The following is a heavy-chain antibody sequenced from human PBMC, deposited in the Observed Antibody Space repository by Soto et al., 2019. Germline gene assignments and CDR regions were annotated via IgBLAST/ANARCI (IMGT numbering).Heavy chain of an antibody. CDR3: ARVDYGDYEKPRNWFDP. D-gene: IGHD4-17*01. CDR2: ISAYNGNT. CDR1: GYTFTSYG. V-gene: IGHV1-18*01. Sequence: GASANVSCKASGYTFTSYGISWVRQAPGQGLEWMGWISAYNGNTNYAQKLQGRVTMTTDTSTSTAYMELRSLRSDDTAVYCCARVDYGDYEKPRNWFDPWGQGTLVTVSS. J-gene: IGHJ5*02.